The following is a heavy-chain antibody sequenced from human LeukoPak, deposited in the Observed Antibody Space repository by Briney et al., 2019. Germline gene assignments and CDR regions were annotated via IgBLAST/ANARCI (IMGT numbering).Heavy chain of an antibody. CDR3: AREGDLVGATIDS. CDR2: VYHSGIT. D-gene: IGHD1-26*01. J-gene: IGHJ4*02. Sequence: SETLSLTCTVSGGSITNTNYYWAWIRQPPGEGLEWIGSVYHSGITYYTPSLKSRVSISVDTSKNQFSLKLSSVTAADTAFYFCAREGDLVGATIDSWGQGTLVTVSS. CDR1: GGSITNTNYY. V-gene: IGHV4-39*07.